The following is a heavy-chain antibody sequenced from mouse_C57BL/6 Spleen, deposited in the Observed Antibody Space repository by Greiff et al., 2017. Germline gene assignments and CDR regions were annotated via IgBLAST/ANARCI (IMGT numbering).Heavy chain of an antibody. V-gene: IGHV1-81*01. CDR2: IYPRSGNT. CDR1: GYTFTSYG. D-gene: IGHD2-4*01. Sequence: QVQLQQSGAELARPGASVKLSCKASGYTFTSYGISWVKQRTGQGLEWIGEIYPRSGNTYYNEKFKGKATLTADKSSSTAYMELRSLTSEDSAVYFCARLDDYDFYSDSRGQGTTLTVSS. J-gene: IGHJ2*01. CDR3: ARLDDYDFYSDS.